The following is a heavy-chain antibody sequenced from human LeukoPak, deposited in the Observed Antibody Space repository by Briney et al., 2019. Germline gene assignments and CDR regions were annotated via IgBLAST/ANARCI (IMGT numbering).Heavy chain of an antibody. CDR2: ISAYNGNT. Sequence: ASVKVSCKASGYTFTSYGVTWVRQAPGQGLEWMGWISAYNGNTIYAQKLQGRVTMTTDTSTSTAYLDLRSLRSDDTAVYYCAREKPLGYCSSTSPCYYYGMDVWGQGTTVTVSS. CDR3: AREKPLGYCSSTSPCYYYGMDV. D-gene: IGHD2-2*01. V-gene: IGHV1-18*01. CDR1: GYTFTSYG. J-gene: IGHJ6*02.